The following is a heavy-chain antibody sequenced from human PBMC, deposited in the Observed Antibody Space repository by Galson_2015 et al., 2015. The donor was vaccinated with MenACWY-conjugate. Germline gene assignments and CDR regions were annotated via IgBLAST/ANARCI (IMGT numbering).Heavy chain of an antibody. CDR2: ISASHGNT. CDR3: AREMGYFDH. D-gene: IGHD6-13*01. J-gene: IGHJ4*02. V-gene: IGHV1-18*04. CDR1: GLIFTNNG. Sequence: SVKVSCKASGLIFTNNGFSWVRQAPGQGLEWMGWISASHGNTKYAQRFQGRVTLTTDRSTNTAYLELRNLTSDDTALYYCAREMGYFDHWGQGSLVTVSS.